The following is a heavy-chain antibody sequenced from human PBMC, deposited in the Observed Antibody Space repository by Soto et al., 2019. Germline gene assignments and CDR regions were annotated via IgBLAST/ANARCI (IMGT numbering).Heavy chain of an antibody. D-gene: IGHD1-26*01. CDR2: ISGSGGST. CDR3: AKAGSYQYYFDY. Sequence: VGSLRLSCAASGFTFSNYAMSCVRQAPGKGLEWVSTISGSGGSTYYADSVKGRFTISRDNSENTLYLQMNSLRAEDTAVYYCAKAGSYQYYFDYWGQGTLVPVS. V-gene: IGHV3-23*01. J-gene: IGHJ4*02. CDR1: GFTFSNYA.